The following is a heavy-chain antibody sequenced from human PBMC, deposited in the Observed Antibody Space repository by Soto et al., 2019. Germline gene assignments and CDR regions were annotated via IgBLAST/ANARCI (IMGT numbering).Heavy chain of an antibody. D-gene: IGHD2-2*01. J-gene: IGHJ3*02. V-gene: IGHV5-51*01. CDR1: GYSFTSYW. Sequence: GESLKISCKGSGYSFTSYWIGWVRQMPGKGLEWMGIIYPGDSDTRYSPSFQGQVTISADKSISTAYLQWSSLKASDTAMYYCAIRGDCSSTSCYGADAFDIWGQGTTVTVSS. CDR3: AIRGDCSSTSCYGADAFDI. CDR2: IYPGDSDT.